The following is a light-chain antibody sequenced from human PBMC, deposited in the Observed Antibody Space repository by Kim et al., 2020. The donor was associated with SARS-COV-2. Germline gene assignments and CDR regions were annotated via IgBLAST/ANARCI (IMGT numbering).Light chain of an antibody. J-gene: IGKJ4*01. CDR3: QKYKNWPS. CDR2: GAS. V-gene: IGKV3-15*01. Sequence: EIVMTQSPATLSVSPGERATLSCRASQSVSSNFAWYQQKPGQAPRLLIYGASTRATVIPARFSGSGSGTEFTLTISSLQSKDFAVYYCQKYKNWPSFGGGTKVDIK. CDR1: QSVSSN.